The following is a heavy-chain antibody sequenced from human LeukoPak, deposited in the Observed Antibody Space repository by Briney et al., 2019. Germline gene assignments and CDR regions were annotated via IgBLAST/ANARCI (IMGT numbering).Heavy chain of an antibody. V-gene: IGHV3-21*01. J-gene: IGHJ6*03. CDR1: GFTFSSYS. CDR3: ARGQTGITIFGVVVPRMDV. Sequence: GGSLRFSCAASGFTFSSYSMNWVRQAPGKGLEWVSSISSSSSYIYYADSVKGRFTISRDNAKNSLYLQMNSLRAEDTAVYYCARGQTGITIFGVVVPRMDVWGKGTTVTVSS. CDR2: ISSSSSYI. D-gene: IGHD3-3*01.